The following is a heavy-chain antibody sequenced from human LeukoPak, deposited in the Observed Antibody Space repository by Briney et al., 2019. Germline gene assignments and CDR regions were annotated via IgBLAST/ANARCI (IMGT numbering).Heavy chain of an antibody. CDR1: GFTFSSYA. V-gene: IGHV3-23*01. CDR2: ISGSGGST. Sequence: GGSLRLSCAASGFTFSSYAMSWVRQAPGKGLEWVSAISGSGGSTYYADSVKGRFTISRDNSKNTLYLQMNSLRAEDTAVYYCARHGQWLVRFWDYWGQGTLVTVSS. D-gene: IGHD6-19*01. CDR3: ARHGQWLVRFWDY. J-gene: IGHJ4*02.